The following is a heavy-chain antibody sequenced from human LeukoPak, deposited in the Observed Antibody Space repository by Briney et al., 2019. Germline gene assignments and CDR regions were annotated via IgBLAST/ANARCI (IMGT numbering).Heavy chain of an antibody. Sequence: GGSLRLSCAASGFTFSSYSMNWVRQAPGKGLEWVSYISSSSSTIYYADSVKGRFTISRDNAKNSPYLQMNSLRAEDTAVYYCARAKHPFIVVVPAATYYFDYWGQGTLVTVSS. CDR2: ISSSSSTI. CDR1: GFTFSSYS. CDR3: ARAKHPFIVVVPAATYYFDY. D-gene: IGHD2-2*01. J-gene: IGHJ4*02. V-gene: IGHV3-48*01.